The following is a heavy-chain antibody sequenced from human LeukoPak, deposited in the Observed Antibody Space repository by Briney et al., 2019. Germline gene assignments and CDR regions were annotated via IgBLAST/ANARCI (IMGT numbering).Heavy chain of an antibody. J-gene: IGHJ4*02. CDR3: ARAEAPVRWDY. V-gene: IGHV1-2*02. Sequence: GSVKVSCKASGYTFTGYYMHWVRQAPGQGLEWMGWINPNSGGTNYAQKFQGRVTMTRDTSISTAYMELSSLRAEDTAVYYCARAEAPVRWDYWGQGTLVTVSS. CDR2: INPNSGGT. D-gene: IGHD5-24*01. CDR1: GYTFTGYY.